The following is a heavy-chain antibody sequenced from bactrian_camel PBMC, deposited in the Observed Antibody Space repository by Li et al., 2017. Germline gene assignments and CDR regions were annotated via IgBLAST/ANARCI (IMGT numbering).Heavy chain of an antibody. D-gene: IGHD7*01. J-gene: IGHJ6*01. CDR2: INGIGSST. V-gene: IGHV3S40*01. Sequence: VQLVESGGGLVHPEGSLRLSCGTSGFTFGVYAMSWIRQAPGKGLEWVSGINGIGSSTYYPDSLKGRFTIYRDNAKNTVYLQLNSLKSEDMAMYYCVQTGGWYFGYWGQGTQVTVS. CDR3: VQTGGWYFGY. CDR1: GFTFGVYA.